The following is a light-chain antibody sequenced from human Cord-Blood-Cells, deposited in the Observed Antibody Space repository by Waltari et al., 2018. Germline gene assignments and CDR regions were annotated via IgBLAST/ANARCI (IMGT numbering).Light chain of an antibody. J-gene: IGLJ1*01. V-gene: IGLV2-23*01. CDR1: SSDVGRYNL. CDR2: EGS. Sequence: QSALTQPASVSGSPGQSITIPCTGTSSDVGRYNLVSWYPQHPGKAPKLMIYEGSKRPSGVSNRFSGSKSGNTASLTISGLQAEDEADYYCCSYAGSSTYVFGTGTKVTVL. CDR3: CSYAGSSTYV.